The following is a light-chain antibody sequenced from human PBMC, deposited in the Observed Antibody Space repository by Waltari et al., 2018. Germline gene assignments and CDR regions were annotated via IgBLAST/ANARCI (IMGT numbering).Light chain of an antibody. J-gene: IGLJ2*01. CDR2: QNN. CDR1: DLGKNS. Sequence: YGLTQPPSISVPPGQTATITCSGEDLGKNSASWYQQKAGQPPTLVIYQNNRRPSDIPDRFSASTSGNAATLTIRGTQPTDEADYYCQAWDTVSFVVFGGGTRLTVL. V-gene: IGLV3-1*01. CDR3: QAWDTVSFVV.